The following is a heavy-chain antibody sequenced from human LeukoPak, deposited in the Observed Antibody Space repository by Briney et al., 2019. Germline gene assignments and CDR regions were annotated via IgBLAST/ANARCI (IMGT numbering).Heavy chain of an antibody. CDR1: GFTFSRYG. Sequence: GRSLRLSCAASGFTFSRYGLHGVRQAPGKGLEWVAVIANDGKDKKYADSVKGRLTISRDNSKSTLYLQMNSLRAEDTAVYYCAKDQQVGAAAYYFDSWGQGTLVTVSS. D-gene: IGHD6-13*01. J-gene: IGHJ4*02. CDR3: AKDQQVGAAAYYFDS. CDR2: IANDGKDK. V-gene: IGHV3-30*18.